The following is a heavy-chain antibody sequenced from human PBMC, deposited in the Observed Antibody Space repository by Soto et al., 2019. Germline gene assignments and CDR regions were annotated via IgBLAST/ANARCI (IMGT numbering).Heavy chain of an antibody. CDR3: AREGAYCSGGSCFI. CDR2: IIPILGIA. Sequence: QVQLVQSGAAVKKPGSSVKVSCKASGGTFSSYTISWVRQAPGQGLEWMGRIIPILGIANYAQKFQGRVTITADKSTSTAYMELSSLRSEDTAVYYCAREGAYCSGGSCFIGGQGTLVTVSS. CDR1: GGTFSSYT. J-gene: IGHJ4*02. V-gene: IGHV1-69*08. D-gene: IGHD2-15*01.